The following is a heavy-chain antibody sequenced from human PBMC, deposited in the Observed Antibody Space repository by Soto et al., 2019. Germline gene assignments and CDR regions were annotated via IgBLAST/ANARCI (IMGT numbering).Heavy chain of an antibody. J-gene: IGHJ4*02. CDR3: AKDHDLAAAGYYFDH. CDR1: RLTFSSYA. D-gene: IGHD6-13*01. Sequence: GSLRLSCAASRLTFSSYAMSGVGHSPWKGLEWVSAISGSGGSTYYADSVKGRFTISRDNSKNTLYLQMNSLRAEDTAVYYCAKDHDLAAAGYYFDHWGQGTLVTVSS. CDR2: ISGSGGST. V-gene: IGHV3-23*01.